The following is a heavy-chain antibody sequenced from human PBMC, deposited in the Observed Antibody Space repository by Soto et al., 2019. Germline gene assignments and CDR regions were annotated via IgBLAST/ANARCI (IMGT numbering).Heavy chain of an antibody. V-gene: IGHV3-23*01. CDR3: AKGYGYYYYYGMDV. CDR1: GFTFSSYA. Sequence: EVQLLESGGGLVQPGGSLRLSCAASGFTFSSYAMSWVRQAPGKGLEWVSAISGSGGSTYYADSVKGRFTISRDNSKNTLYLQMNSLKAEDTAVYYCAKGYGYYYYYGMDVWGQVTTVTVSS. CDR2: ISGSGGST. J-gene: IGHJ6*02. D-gene: IGHD5-18*01.